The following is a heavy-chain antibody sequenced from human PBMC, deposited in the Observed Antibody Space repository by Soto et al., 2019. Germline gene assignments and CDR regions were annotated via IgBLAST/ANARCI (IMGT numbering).Heavy chain of an antibody. V-gene: IGHV3-64*01. J-gene: IGHJ6*03. CDR1: GFTLSGYA. CDR2: ISSNGVGT. D-gene: IGHD6-6*01. Sequence: EVQLAESGGGLAQPGGSLRLSCAASGFTLSGYAMDWVRQAPGKGLEYVSGISSNGVGTYSANSVQGRLTISRDNSKNTVYLQMGSLRPEDMAVYYCARRARPDFYYMDVWGKGTTVTVS. CDR3: ARRARPDFYYMDV.